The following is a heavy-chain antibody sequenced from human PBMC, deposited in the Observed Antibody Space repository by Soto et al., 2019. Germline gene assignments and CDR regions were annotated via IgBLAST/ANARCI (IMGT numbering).Heavy chain of an antibody. CDR3: ARVSAARPFDY. J-gene: IGHJ4*02. CDR2: INPNSGGT. Sequence: ASVKVSCKASGYTFTGYYMHWVRQAPGQGLEWKGWINPNSGGTNYAQKFQGWVTMTRDTSISTAYMELSRLRSDDTAVYCCARVSAARPFDYWGQGTLVTVSS. V-gene: IGHV1-2*04. CDR1: GYTFTGYY. D-gene: IGHD6-6*01.